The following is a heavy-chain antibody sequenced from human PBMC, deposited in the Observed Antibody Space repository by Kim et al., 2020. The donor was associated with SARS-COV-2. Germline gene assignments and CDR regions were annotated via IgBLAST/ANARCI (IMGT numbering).Heavy chain of an antibody. Sequence: DSVKGRFTLSRDNSKNTLYLQMNSRRAEDTAVYYCAKEMATYYYYYYGMDVWGQGTTVTVSS. CDR3: AKEMATYYYYYYGMDV. D-gene: IGHD5-12*01. J-gene: IGHJ6*02. V-gene: IGHV3-30*02.